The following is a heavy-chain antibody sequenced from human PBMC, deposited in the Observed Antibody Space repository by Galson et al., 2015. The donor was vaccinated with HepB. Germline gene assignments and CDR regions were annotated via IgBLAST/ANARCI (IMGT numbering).Heavy chain of an antibody. CDR1: GFTFNRYS. CDR3: ARESWGSSEY. CDR2: ISSGGDTV. Sequence: SLRLSCAASGFTFNRYSMNWVRQAPGKGLEWVSYISSGGDTVYYADSVKGRFTISRDDARSSLYLQMNSLRAEDTAIYYCARESWGSSEYWGQGTLVAVSS. V-gene: IGHV3-48*01. J-gene: IGHJ4*02. D-gene: IGHD3-16*01.